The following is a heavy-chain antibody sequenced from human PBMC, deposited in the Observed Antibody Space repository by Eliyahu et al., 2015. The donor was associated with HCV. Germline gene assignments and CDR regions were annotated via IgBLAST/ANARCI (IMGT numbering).Heavy chain of an antibody. CDR3: AGLTTVQVPYYYMDV. Sequence: QVQLQQWGAGLLKPSETLSLTCAVYGGSFSGYYWSWIRQPPGKGLEWIGEINHSGSTNYNPSLKSRVTISVDTSKNQFSLKLSSVTAADTAVYYCAGLTTVQVPYYYMDVWGKGTTVTVSS. CDR1: GGSFSGYY. CDR2: INHSGST. D-gene: IGHD4-11*01. J-gene: IGHJ6*03. V-gene: IGHV4-34*01.